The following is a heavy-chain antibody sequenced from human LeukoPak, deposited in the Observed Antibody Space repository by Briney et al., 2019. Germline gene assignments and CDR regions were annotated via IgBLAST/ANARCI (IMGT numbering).Heavy chain of an antibody. CDR1: GGSISSGSYY. Sequence: SQTLSLTCTVSGGSISSGSYYWSWIRQPAGKGLEWIGRIFTSGSTSYNPSLKSRVSMSVDTSKNQFSLKLISVTAADTAVYYCARISYGSGSPTNAWGQGTLVVVSS. CDR3: ARISYGSGSPTNA. J-gene: IGHJ5*02. V-gene: IGHV4-61*02. D-gene: IGHD3-10*01. CDR2: IFTSGST.